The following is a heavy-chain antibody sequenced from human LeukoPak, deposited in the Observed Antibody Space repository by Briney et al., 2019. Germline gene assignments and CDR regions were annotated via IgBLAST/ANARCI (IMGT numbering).Heavy chain of an antibody. CDR3: AKDANYYDSSGYSYYYYYGMDV. V-gene: IGHV3-23*01. Sequence: GGSLRLSCAASGFTFSSYAMSWVRQAPGKGLEWVSAISGSGGSTYYADSVKGRFTISRDNSKNTLYLQMNSLRAEDTAVYYCAKDANYYDSSGYSYYYYYGMDVWGQGTTVTVSS. J-gene: IGHJ6*02. D-gene: IGHD3-22*01. CDR1: GFTFSSYA. CDR2: ISGSGGST.